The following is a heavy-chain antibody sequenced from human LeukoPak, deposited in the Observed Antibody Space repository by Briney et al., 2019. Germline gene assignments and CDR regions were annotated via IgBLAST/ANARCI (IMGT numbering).Heavy chain of an antibody. CDR3: AITIRRGWFDL. J-gene: IGHJ2*01. D-gene: IGHD1/OR15-1a*01. Sequence: SETLSLTCNVSGASISDYHWSWVRQSPEKGLEWIACLYYSGSSHYNPSLRSRVAISGDTSKNQFSLKLTSVTTADTAVYYCAITIRRGWFDLWGRGTLVTVSS. V-gene: IGHV4-59*01. CDR2: LYYSGSS. CDR1: GASISDYH.